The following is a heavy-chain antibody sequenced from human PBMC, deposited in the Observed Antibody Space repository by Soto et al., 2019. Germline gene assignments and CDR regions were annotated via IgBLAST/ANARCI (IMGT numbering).Heavy chain of an antibody. Sequence: PVGSLRLSCAASGFTFSSFAMSWVRQAPGKGLEWVSAISDSGVSTYYADSVKGRFIIFRDNSKNTLYLQMDSLRAEDTALYYCAKWGNDWGYYYYGMDVWGQGTTVTVSS. CDR3: AKWGNDWGYYYYGMDV. CDR1: GFTFSSFA. D-gene: IGHD7-27*01. V-gene: IGHV3-23*01. J-gene: IGHJ6*02. CDR2: ISDSGVST.